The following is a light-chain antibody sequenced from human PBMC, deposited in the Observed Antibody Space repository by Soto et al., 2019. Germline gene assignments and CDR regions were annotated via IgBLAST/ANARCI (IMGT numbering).Light chain of an antibody. Sequence: QSVLTQPASVSGSPGQSITISCTGTSSDVGGYNYVSWHQQHPGKVPKLMIYDVSYRPSGVSNRFSGSKSGNTASLTISGLQADDEADYYCSSYTPSTTYAFGTGTKVTV. V-gene: IGLV2-14*01. CDR3: SSYTPSTTYA. J-gene: IGLJ1*01. CDR1: SSDVGGYNY. CDR2: DVS.